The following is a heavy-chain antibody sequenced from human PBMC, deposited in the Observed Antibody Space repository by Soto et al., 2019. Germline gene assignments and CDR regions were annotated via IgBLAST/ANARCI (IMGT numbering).Heavy chain of an antibody. CDR2: IYYSGST. J-gene: IGHJ4*02. CDR3: ARLSFGGVIATPN. Sequence: QLQLQESGPGLVKPSETLSLTCTVSGGSISSSSYYWGWIRQPPGKGLEWIGSIYYSGSTYYNPSRTRRVTISQNPAKNQLSLKLSAVTAADTAVYYCARLSFGGVIATPNWGQGPLVTVSS. CDR1: GGSISSSSYY. D-gene: IGHD3-16*02. V-gene: IGHV4-39*01.